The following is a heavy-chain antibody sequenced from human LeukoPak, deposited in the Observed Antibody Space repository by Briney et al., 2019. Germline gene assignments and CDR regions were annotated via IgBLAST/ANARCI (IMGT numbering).Heavy chain of an antibody. CDR1: GYTFTSYD. CDR3: ARRRNYVGGVDP. J-gene: IGHJ5*02. Sequence: ASVTVSCKASGYTFTSYDINWVGQATGQGLEWMGWMNPNSGNTGYAQKFQGRVTMTRNTSISTAYMELSSLRSEDTAVYYCARRRNYVGGVDPWGQGTLVTVSS. V-gene: IGHV1-8*01. CDR2: MNPNSGNT. D-gene: IGHD1-7*01.